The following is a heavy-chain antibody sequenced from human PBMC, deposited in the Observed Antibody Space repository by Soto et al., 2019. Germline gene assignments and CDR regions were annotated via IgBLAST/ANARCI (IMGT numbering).Heavy chain of an antibody. Sequence: EVQLVESGGGLVKPGRSLRLSCTASGFTFGDYAMSWFRQAPGKGLEWVGFIRSKAYGGTTEYAASVKGRFTISRDDSKSIAYLQMNSLKTEDTAVYYCTRDKRREATAQRKSAFDIWGQGTMVTVSS. CDR3: TRDKRREATAQRKSAFDI. J-gene: IGHJ3*02. CDR1: GFTFGDYA. CDR2: IRSKAYGGTT. D-gene: IGHD1-26*01. V-gene: IGHV3-49*05.